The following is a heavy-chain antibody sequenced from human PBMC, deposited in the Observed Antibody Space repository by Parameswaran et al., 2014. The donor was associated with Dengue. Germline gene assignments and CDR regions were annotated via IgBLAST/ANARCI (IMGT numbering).Heavy chain of an antibody. J-gene: IGHJ4*02. CDR3: AREGIGSHGDY. Sequence: VRQAPGKGLEWVSYISSSGSTIHYADSVKGRFTIPRDNAKNSLFLQMNSLRAEDTAVYYCAREGIGSHGDYWGQGTLVTVSS. V-gene: IGHV3-48*03. CDR2: ISSSGSTI. D-gene: IGHD1-26*01.